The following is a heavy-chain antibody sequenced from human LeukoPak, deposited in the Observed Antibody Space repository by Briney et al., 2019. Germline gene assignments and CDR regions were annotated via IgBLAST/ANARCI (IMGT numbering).Heavy chain of an antibody. CDR3: AKDYSSDPFYFDY. D-gene: IGHD5-18*01. V-gene: IGHV3-23*01. J-gene: IGHJ4*02. Sequence: GGSLRLSCAASGFTFSSYAMSWVRQAPGKGLEWVLAISGSGGSTYYADSVKGRFTISRDNSKNTLYLQMNSLRAEDTAVYYCAKDYSSDPFYFDYWGQGTLVTVSS. CDR2: ISGSGGST. CDR1: GFTFSSYA.